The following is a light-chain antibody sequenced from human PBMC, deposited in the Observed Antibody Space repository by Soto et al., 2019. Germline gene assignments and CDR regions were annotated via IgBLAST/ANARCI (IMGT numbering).Light chain of an antibody. J-gene: IGKJ4*01. V-gene: IGKV1-9*01. Sequence: IQLTQSPSSLSASVGDRVTITCRASQGISSYLAWDQQRPGRAPKLLIYTASTLQSGVPSRFSGSVSGTDFTLTISSLQPEDFATYYCQQLKSYPLTFGGGTKVEIK. CDR2: TAS. CDR3: QQLKSYPLT. CDR1: QGISSY.